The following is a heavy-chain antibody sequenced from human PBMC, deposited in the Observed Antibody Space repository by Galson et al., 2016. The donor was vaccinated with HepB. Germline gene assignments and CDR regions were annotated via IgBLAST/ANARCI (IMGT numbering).Heavy chain of an antibody. V-gene: IGHV3-13*01. CDR1: GFIFSTHD. CDR3: ARGKSLWTMPWNYGLDV. J-gene: IGHJ6*04. Sequence: SLRLSCAASGFIFSTHDMHWVRQVTGKGLEWVSGIETAGDTYYADSVKGRFTISRENGKNSVYLQMNSLNAGDTAVYYCARGKSLWTMPWNYGLDVWGKGTTDTVSS. CDR2: IETAGDT. D-gene: IGHD2-2*01.